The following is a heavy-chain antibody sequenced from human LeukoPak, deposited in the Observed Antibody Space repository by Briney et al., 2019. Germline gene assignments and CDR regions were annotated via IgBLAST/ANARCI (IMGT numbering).Heavy chain of an antibody. Sequence: GGSLRLSCAASGFTFSSSVMSWVRQAPGKGLEWVSGINNSGSITYYADSVKGRFTISRDNSKNMLYLQMNSLRAEDTAVYYCAKGSFWGQGTLVTVSS. J-gene: IGHJ4*02. V-gene: IGHV3-23*01. CDR3: AKGSF. CDR2: INNSGSIT. CDR1: GFTFSSSV.